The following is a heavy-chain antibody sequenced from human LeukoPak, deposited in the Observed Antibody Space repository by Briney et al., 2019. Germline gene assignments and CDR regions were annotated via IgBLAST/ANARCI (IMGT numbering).Heavy chain of an antibody. CDR3: AKGPVLLWFGEVSSYGMDV. D-gene: IGHD3-10*01. V-gene: IGHV3-43*02. Sequence: GGSLRLSCAASGFTFDDYAMHWVRQAPGKGLEWVSLISGDGGSTYYADSVKGRFTISRDNGKNSLYLQMNSLRTEDTALYYCAKGPVLLWFGEVSSYGMDVWGQGTTVTVSS. CDR2: ISGDGGST. CDR1: GFTFDDYA. J-gene: IGHJ6*02.